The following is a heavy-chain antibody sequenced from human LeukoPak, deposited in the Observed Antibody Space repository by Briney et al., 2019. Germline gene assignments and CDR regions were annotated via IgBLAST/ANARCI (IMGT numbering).Heavy chain of an antibody. CDR3: ARDLGAARPLPDY. D-gene: IGHD6-6*01. Sequence: ASVKVSCKASGYTFTSYYMHWVRQAPGQGLEWMGIINPSGGSTSYAQKFQGRVTMTRNTSISTAYMELSRLRSDDTAVYYCARDLGAARPLPDYWGQGTLVTVSS. J-gene: IGHJ4*02. CDR2: INPSGGST. CDR1: GYTFTSYY. V-gene: IGHV1-46*01.